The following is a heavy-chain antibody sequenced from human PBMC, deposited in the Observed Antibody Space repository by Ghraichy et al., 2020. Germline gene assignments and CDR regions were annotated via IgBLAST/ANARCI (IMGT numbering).Heavy chain of an antibody. V-gene: IGHV3-11*05. CDR1: GFTFSDYF. CDR3: ARGYSYGAGRTFDI. J-gene: IGHJ4*02. D-gene: IGHD5-18*01. Sequence: GGSLRLSCAASGFTFSDYFMTWIRQAPGKGLEWVSYISFSGSPTTYADAVRGRFTISRDNAKSTLYLQMNSLRAEDTAVYYCARGYSYGAGRTFDIWGQGTLVTGSA. CDR2: ISFSGSPT.